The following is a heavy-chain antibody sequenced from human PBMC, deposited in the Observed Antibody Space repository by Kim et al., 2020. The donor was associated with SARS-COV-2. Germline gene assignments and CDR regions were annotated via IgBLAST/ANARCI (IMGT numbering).Heavy chain of an antibody. D-gene: IGHD2-21*01. J-gene: IGHJ4*02. V-gene: IGHV3-9*01. Sequence: AQSVTGRFTVSRDNAKNSLCVQVNSLRAEDTTLYYCARTRGEVSAPPFAYWGQGTLVTVSS. CDR3: ARTRGEVSAPPFAY.